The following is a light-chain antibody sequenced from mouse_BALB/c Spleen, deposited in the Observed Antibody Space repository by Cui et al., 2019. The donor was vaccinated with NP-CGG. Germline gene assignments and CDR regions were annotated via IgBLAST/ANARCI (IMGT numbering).Light chain of an antibody. CDR3: ALWYSNHWV. Sequence: QAVVTQESALTTSPGETVKLNCRSSTGAVTTSNYANWVQEKPDHLFTGLIGGTNNRAPGFPARFSGSLIGDKAALTITGAQTEDDAIYFCALWYSNHWVFGGGTKLTVL. CDR1: TGAVTTSNY. V-gene: IGLV1*01. CDR2: GTN. J-gene: IGLJ1*01.